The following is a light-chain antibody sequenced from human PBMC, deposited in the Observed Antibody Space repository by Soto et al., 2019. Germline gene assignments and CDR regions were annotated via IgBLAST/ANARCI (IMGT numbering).Light chain of an antibody. V-gene: IGLV1-51*02. CDR2: ENN. Sequence: QSVLTQPPSVSAAPGQKVTISFSGSTSNIGNNFVSWYQHLPGTAPKLLIYENNKRPSGIPDRFSGSKSGTSATLGITGLQTGDEADYYCGTWDNGLSAVFGGGTKVTVL. CDR1: TSNIGNNF. J-gene: IGLJ2*01. CDR3: GTWDNGLSAV.